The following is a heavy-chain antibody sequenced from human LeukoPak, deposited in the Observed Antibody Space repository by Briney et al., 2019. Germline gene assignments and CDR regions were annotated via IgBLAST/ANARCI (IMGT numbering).Heavy chain of an antibody. V-gene: IGHV4-59*12. CDR2: ISSTGST. CDR3: ARLGVTQDAFDI. Sequence: SETLSLTCAVSGGSFSGYYWNWIRQCPGKGQEWIGYISSTGSTYYNPSLKSRLSISLDTSKNQFSLNLSSVTAADTAVFYCARLGVTQDAFDIWGQGTMVTVSS. D-gene: IGHD3-10*01. CDR1: GGSFSGYY. J-gene: IGHJ3*02.